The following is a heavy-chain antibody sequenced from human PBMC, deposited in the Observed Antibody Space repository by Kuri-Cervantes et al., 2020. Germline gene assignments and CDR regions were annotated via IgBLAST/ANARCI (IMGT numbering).Heavy chain of an antibody. Sequence: SQTLSLTCAISGDSVSSKSAAWNWIRQSPSRGLEWLGRTYYRSKWYNDYAASVKSRININADTSRNQFSPQLKSVTPEDTAVYYCASPYCSSTSCYENWFDPWGQGTLVTVSS. J-gene: IGHJ5*02. CDR1: GDSVSSKSAA. CDR3: ASPYCSSTSCYENWFDP. V-gene: IGHV6-1*01. D-gene: IGHD2-2*01. CDR2: TYYRSKWYN.